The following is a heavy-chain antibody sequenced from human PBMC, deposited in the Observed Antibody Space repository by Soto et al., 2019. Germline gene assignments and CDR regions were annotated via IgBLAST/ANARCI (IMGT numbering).Heavy chain of an antibody. Sequence: QVQLVQSGPEVKKPGASVNVSCKASGYTFVTYGITWVRQAPGQGLEWMGWISVDEGETNYAQKFQKRVTLTTDTYRAPAPLGRRSLRSDATAVYFCARDPQLHPDSSRGGGLDPWGQGTLVTVSS. CDR3: ARDPQLHPDSSRGGGLDP. D-gene: IGHD6-13*01. CDR2: ISVDEGET. V-gene: IGHV1-18*01. CDR1: GYTFVTYG. J-gene: IGHJ5*02.